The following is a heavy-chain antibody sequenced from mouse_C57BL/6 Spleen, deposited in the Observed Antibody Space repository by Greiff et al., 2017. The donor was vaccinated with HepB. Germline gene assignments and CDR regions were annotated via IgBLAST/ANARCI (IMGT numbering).Heavy chain of an antibody. CDR2: INPSTGGT. V-gene: IGHV1-42*01. Sequence: VQLQQSGPELVKPGASVKISCKASGYSFTGYYMNWVKQSPEKSLEWIGEINPSTGGTTYNQKFKAKATLTVDKSSSTAYMQLKSLTSEDSAVYYCARADYDEDYYAMDYWGQGTSVTVSS. D-gene: IGHD2-4*01. CDR3: ARADYDEDYYAMDY. CDR1: GYSFTGYY. J-gene: IGHJ4*01.